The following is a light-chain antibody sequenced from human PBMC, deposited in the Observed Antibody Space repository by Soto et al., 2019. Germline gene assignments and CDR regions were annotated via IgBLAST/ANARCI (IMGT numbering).Light chain of an antibody. Sequence: QPVLTQPPSVSGAPGQRVTISCTGSSSNIGAGYDVHWYQQLLGTAPKLLVFANNNRPSGVPDRFSGSNSGTSASLAITGLQAEDEADYYCQSYDSSLSGYVFGTGTKVTVL. J-gene: IGLJ1*01. V-gene: IGLV1-40*01. CDR3: QSYDSSLSGYV. CDR1: SSNIGAGYD. CDR2: ANN.